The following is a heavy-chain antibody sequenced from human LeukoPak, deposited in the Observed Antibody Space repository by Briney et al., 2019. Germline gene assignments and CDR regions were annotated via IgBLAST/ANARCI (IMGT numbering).Heavy chain of an antibody. V-gene: IGHV3-30-3*01. D-gene: IGHD2-15*01. J-gene: IGHJ4*02. CDR1: GFTFSSYA. Sequence: GGSLRLSWAASGFTFSSYAMHWGRQTQGKGLEWVAVISYDGSNKYYADSVKGRFTISRDNSKNTLYLQMDSLRAEDTAVYYCVRGFSGGGRYFDSWGQGTLVTVSS. CDR2: ISYDGSNK. CDR3: VRGFSGGGRYFDS.